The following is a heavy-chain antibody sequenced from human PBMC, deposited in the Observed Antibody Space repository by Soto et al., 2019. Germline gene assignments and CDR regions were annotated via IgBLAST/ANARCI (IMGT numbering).Heavy chain of an antibody. Sequence: EVQLVESGGGLVQPGGSLRLSCAASGFTLSDYYMHWARQAPGKGLVWVSRISNDGSNTDYADSVKGRFTISRDNAKNTMHLQMNSLRAEDTAVYCCARVPDCSSSGCYSYFDIWGQGTLVTVSS. CDR2: ISNDGSNT. CDR1: GFTLSDYY. D-gene: IGHD2-2*01. V-gene: IGHV3-74*01. CDR3: ARVPDCSSSGCYSYFDI. J-gene: IGHJ4*02.